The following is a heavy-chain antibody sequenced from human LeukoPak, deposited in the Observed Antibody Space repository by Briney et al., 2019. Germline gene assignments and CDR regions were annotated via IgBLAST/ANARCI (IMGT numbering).Heavy chain of an antibody. Sequence: GGSLRLSCAASGFTFSSYDMHWVRQATGKGLEWVSAIGTAGDTYYPGSVKGRFTISRENAKNSLYLQMNSLRAGDTAVYYCARDRFVYGDYALAYWGQGTLVTVSS. D-gene: IGHD4-17*01. V-gene: IGHV3-13*01. J-gene: IGHJ4*02. CDR3: ARDRFVYGDYALAY. CDR2: IGTAGDT. CDR1: GFTFSSYD.